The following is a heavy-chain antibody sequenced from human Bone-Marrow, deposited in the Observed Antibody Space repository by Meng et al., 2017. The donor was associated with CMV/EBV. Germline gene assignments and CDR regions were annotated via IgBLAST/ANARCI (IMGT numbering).Heavy chain of an antibody. V-gene: IGHV4-4*02. CDR3: ARDSVVVPAAIGLFADYYYGMDV. Sequence: SETLSFTCAVSGGSISSSNWWSWVRQPPGKGLEWIGEIYHSGSTNYNPSLKSRVTISVDKSKNQFSLKLSSVTAADTAVYYCARDSVVVPAAIGLFADYYYGMDVWGQGTTVTVSS. CDR2: IYHSGST. CDR1: GGSISSSNW. D-gene: IGHD2-2*02. J-gene: IGHJ6*02.